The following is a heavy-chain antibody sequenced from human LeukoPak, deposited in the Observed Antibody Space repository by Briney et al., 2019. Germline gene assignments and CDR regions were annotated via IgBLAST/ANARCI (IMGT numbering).Heavy chain of an antibody. CDR3: AREKTRLAAGDAFDI. CDR1: GYTFSTYG. J-gene: IGHJ3*02. D-gene: IGHD6-13*01. V-gene: IGHV1-18*01. CDR2: VSTYNGNT. Sequence: ASVKVSCKPSGYTFSTYGISWVRQAPGQGLEWMGWVSTYNGNTYYALKLQGRVTMTTDTSTSTAYMELRSLRSDDTAVYYCAREKTRLAAGDAFDIWGQGTMVTVSS.